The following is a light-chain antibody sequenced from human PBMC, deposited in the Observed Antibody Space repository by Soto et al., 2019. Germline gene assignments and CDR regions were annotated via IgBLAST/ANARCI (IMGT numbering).Light chain of an antibody. CDR1: QTISSC. V-gene: IGKV1-5*03. CDR2: KAS. Sequence: DIQMTQSPSTLSGSVGDRVTITCRASQTISSCLAWYQQKPGKAPKLLIYKASTLKSGVPSRFSGSESGTEFTLTITSMQPDDSATYYCQEYTDNSGTFGQGTKVDIK. J-gene: IGKJ1*01. CDR3: QEYTDNSGT.